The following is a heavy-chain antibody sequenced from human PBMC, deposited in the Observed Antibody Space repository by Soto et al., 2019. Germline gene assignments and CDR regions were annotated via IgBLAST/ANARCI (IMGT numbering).Heavy chain of an antibody. CDR1: GDSISRYS. V-gene: IGHV4-59*01. CDR3: ARGRGGSGWDYWYFDL. D-gene: IGHD6-19*01. CDR2: MYYNKTT. Sequence: QVQLQESGPGLVKPSETLSLTCTVSGDSISRYSWSWIRQPPGKGLEWIGHMYYNKTTNYNPSLKSLVPMSVDMSQNQLSLEGSSVTAADTAFYYCARGRGGSGWDYWYFDLWGRGTLLTVS. J-gene: IGHJ2*01.